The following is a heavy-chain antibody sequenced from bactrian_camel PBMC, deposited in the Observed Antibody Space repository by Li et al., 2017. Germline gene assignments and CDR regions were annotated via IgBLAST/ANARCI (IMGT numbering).Heavy chain of an antibody. D-gene: IGHD2*01. CDR1: TFAVSDYC. V-gene: IGHV3S1*01. J-gene: IGHJ6*01. CDR2: IATGSGNT. Sequence: HVQLVESGGGTVRIGGSLRLSCASTFAVSDYCMGWFRQAPGKEREGVARIATGSGNTYYADSVKGRFTISQDNAKNTVYLQMNSLKPEDTAMYYCAARGPYCYTKLSVRDFTYWGQGTQVTVS. CDR3: AARGPYCYTKLSVRDFTY.